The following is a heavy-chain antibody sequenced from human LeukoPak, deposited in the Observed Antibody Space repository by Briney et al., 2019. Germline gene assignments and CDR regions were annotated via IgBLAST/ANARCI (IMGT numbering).Heavy chain of an antibody. Sequence: SETLSLTCTVSGGSISSYYWSWIRQPPGKGLEWIGYIYYSGSTNYNPSLKSRVTISVDTSKNQFSLKLSSVTAADTAVYYCARVGLAARLFDYWGQGTLVTVSS. CDR3: ARVGLAARLFDY. V-gene: IGHV4-59*01. J-gene: IGHJ4*02. CDR1: GGSISSYY. CDR2: IYYSGST. D-gene: IGHD6-6*01.